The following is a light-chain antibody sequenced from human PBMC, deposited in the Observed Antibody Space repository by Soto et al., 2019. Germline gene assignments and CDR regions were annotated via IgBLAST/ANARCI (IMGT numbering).Light chain of an antibody. CDR3: QQYDNWPPQYT. Sequence: EIMLTQSPDTLSVSPGERATLSCRASQSIRTKLAWYQHKPGQAPRLLIYDVSNRAAGVPARFSGSGSGTEFTLTISSLQCEDCAIYYCQQYDNWPPQYTFGQGTKVEIK. CDR2: DVS. V-gene: IGKV3-15*01. J-gene: IGKJ2*01. CDR1: QSIRTK.